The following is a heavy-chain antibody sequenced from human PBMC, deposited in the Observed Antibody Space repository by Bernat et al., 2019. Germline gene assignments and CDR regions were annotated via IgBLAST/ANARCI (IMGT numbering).Heavy chain of an antibody. V-gene: IGHV4-31*03. Sequence: QVQLQESGPGLVKPSQTLSLTCTVSGGSISSGGYYWSWIRQHPGKGLEWIGYIYYSGSTYYNPSLKSRVTISVDTTKNQFSLKLSSVTAADTAVYYCARDSAFLYYYGSSVSGGWFDPWGQGTLVTVSA. J-gene: IGHJ5*02. CDR2: IYYSGST. CDR1: GGSISSGGYY. CDR3: ARDSAFLYYYGSSVSGGWFDP. D-gene: IGHD3-22*01.